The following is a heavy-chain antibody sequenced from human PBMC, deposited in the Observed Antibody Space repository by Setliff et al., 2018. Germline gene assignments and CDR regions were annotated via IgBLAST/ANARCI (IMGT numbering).Heavy chain of an antibody. J-gene: IGHJ1*01. V-gene: IGHV5-51*01. CDR1: GYDFNTYW. Sequence: GESLKISCKASGYDFNTYWIAWVRQRPGNGLEWMGTMYPEDSDTKYSPSFQGQVTISADKSLRTAYLQWSSLKTSDTAIYYCARGRGGYNQEYLQHWGQGTLVTVSS. D-gene: IGHD5-12*01. CDR3: ARGRGGYNQEYLQH. CDR2: MYPEDSDT.